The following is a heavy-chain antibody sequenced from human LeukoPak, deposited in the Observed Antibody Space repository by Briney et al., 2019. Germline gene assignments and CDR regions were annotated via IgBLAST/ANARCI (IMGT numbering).Heavy chain of an antibody. CDR2: IFSSGST. J-gene: IGHJ4*02. CDR3: ASLRQLDIDY. Sequence: SETLSLTCTVSGGSISNYYWSWIRQPAGKGPEWIGRIFSSGSTNYNPSLKSRVTISVDKSNNQFSLKLTSVTAADTAVYYCASLRQLDIDYWGQGTLVSVSS. CDR1: GGSISNYY. D-gene: IGHD6-6*01. V-gene: IGHV4-4*07.